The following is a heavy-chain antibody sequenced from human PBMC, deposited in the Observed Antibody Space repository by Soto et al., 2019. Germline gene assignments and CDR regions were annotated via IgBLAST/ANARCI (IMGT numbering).Heavy chain of an antibody. CDR2: TYYRSNWRH. CDR1: GDSVSSNTAA. J-gene: IGHJ4*02. CDR3: ARGVAGTGFDL. Sequence: SQTLSLTCAISGDSVSSNTAAWNWIRSSPSRGLEWLGRTYYRSNWRHDYAVSVRSRITVNPDTSKNHFSLQLNSVTPDDTAVYYCARGVAGTGFDLWGQGTLVTVSS. D-gene: IGHD6-19*01. V-gene: IGHV6-1*01.